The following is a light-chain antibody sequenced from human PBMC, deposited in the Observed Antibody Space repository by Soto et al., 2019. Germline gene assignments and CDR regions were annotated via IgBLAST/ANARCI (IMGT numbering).Light chain of an antibody. Sequence: QSALTQPASVSGAPGQSITISCTGTRRYVVGYNYVSLYQHHPGKAPKLIIYDVTNRPSGVSNPFSGSKSGNTASLTISGLQPEDEADYYCSSYTTSNTRQIVFGTGTKVTVL. CDR2: DVT. CDR1: RRYVVGYNY. V-gene: IGLV2-14*03. CDR3: SSYTTSNTRQIV. J-gene: IGLJ1*01.